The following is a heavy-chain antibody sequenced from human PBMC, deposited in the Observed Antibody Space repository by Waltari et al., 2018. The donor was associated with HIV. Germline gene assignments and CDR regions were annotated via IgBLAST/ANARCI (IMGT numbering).Heavy chain of an antibody. V-gene: IGHV4-39*01. CDR2: IYYSGST. Sequence: QLHLQQSGPGLVNPSEPLSLSCTVSGGSIRRRNYYWGWIRPPPGMGLEWIGSIYYSGSTYYNPSLKSRVTVSVDTSRNQFSLKLYSVTAADTAVYYCTSGGVGSTEDFYYGMDVWGQGTTVTVSS. CDR1: GGSIRRRNYY. CDR3: TSGGVGSTEDFYYGMDV. J-gene: IGHJ6*02. D-gene: IGHD3-16*01.